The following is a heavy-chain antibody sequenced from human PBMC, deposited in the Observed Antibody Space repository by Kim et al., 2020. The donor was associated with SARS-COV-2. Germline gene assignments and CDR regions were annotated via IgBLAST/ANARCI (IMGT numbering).Heavy chain of an antibody. CDR3: AREGGYCSSTSCPIPLYYYYGMDV. D-gene: IGHD2-2*01. CDR2: IYHSGST. V-gene: IGHV4-4*02. CDR1: GGSISSSNW. J-gene: IGHJ6*02. Sequence: SETLSLTCAVSGGSISSSNWWSWVRQPPGKGLEWIGEIYHSGSTNYNPSLKSRVTISVDKSKNQFSLKLSSVTAADTAVYYCAREGGYCSSTSCPIPLYYYYGMDVWGQGTTVTVSS.